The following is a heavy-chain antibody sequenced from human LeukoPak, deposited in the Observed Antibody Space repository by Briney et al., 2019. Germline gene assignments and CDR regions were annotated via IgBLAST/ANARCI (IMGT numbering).Heavy chain of an antibody. J-gene: IGHJ3*02. CDR2: IIPILGIA. CDR1: RGTFSSYA. D-gene: IGHD4-11*01. CDR3: ARDNSLQPDAFDI. Sequence: ASVKVSCKASRGTFSSYAISWVRQAPGQGLEWMGRIIPILGIANYAQKFQGRVTITADKSTSTAYMELSSLRSEDTAVYYCARDNSLQPDAFDIWGQGTMVTVSS. V-gene: IGHV1-69*04.